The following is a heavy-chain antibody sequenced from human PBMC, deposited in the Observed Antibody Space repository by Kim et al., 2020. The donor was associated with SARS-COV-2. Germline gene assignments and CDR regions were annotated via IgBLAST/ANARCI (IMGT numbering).Heavy chain of an antibody. CDR1: GFTFGDYA. V-gene: IGHV3-9*01. Sequence: GGSLRLSCAASGFTFGDYAMHWVRQAPGKGLEWVSGISWNSGSIGYADSVKGRFTISRDNAKNSLYLQMNSLRAEDTALYYCAKDRGIPPRAYYYYGMDVWGQGTTVTVSS. J-gene: IGHJ6*02. CDR2: ISWNSGSI. D-gene: IGHD6-13*01. CDR3: AKDRGIPPRAYYYYGMDV.